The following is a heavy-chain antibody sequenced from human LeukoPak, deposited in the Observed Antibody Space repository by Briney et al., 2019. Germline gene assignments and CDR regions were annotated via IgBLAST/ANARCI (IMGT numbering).Heavy chain of an antibody. CDR2: INHSGST. J-gene: IGHJ3*02. Sequence: SETLSLTCAVYGGPFSGYYWSWIRQPPGKGLEWIEEINHSGSTNYNPSLKSRVTISVDTSKNQFSLKLSSVTAADTAVYYCARYPNSSSWYERDAFDIWGQGTMVTVSS. V-gene: IGHV4-34*01. D-gene: IGHD6-13*01. CDR3: ARYPNSSSWYERDAFDI. CDR1: GGPFSGYY.